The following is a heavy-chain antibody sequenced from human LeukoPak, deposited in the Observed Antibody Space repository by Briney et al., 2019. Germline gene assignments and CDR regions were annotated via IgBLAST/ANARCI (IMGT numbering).Heavy chain of an antibody. J-gene: IGHJ3*02. V-gene: IGHV1-18*01. Sequence: ASVKVSCKASGYTFTSYGISWVRQAPGQGLEWMGWISAYNGNTNYAQKLQGRVTMTTDTSTSTAYMELRSLRSDDTAVYYCARKRDIVVVPAAIELFDAFDIWGQGTMVTVSS. CDR1: GYTFTSYG. CDR3: ARKRDIVVVPAAIELFDAFDI. D-gene: IGHD2-2*02. CDR2: ISAYNGNT.